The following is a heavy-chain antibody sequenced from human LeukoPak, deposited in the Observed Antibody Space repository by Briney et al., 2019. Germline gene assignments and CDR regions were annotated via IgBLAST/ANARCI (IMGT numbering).Heavy chain of an antibody. CDR2: IYTSGST. CDR3: ASTKWYSGSYLIDY. D-gene: IGHD1-26*01. J-gene: IGHJ4*02. Sequence: SETLSLTCTVSGGSISSYYWSWIRQPPGKGLEWIGYIYTSGSTNYNPSLKSRVTMSVDTSKNQFSLKLSSVTAADTAVYYCASTKWYSGSYLIDYWGQGTLVTVSS. V-gene: IGHV4-4*08. CDR1: GGSISSYY.